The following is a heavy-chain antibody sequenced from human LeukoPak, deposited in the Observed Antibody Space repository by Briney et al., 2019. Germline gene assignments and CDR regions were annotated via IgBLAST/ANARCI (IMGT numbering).Heavy chain of an antibody. CDR3: ARVRMAGTTLSDY. CDR2: ISSSSSYI. D-gene: IGHD1-7*01. J-gene: IGHJ4*02. CDR1: GFTFSSYS. V-gene: IGHV3-21*01. Sequence: GGSLSLSCAASGFTFSSYSMNWVRQAPGKGLEWVSSISSSSSYIYYADSVKGRFTISRDNAKNSLYLQMNSLRAEDTAVYYCARVRMAGTTLSDYWGQGTRATVSS.